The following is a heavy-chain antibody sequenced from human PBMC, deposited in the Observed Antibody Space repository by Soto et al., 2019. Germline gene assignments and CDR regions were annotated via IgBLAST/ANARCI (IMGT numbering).Heavy chain of an antibody. V-gene: IGHV1-69*06. CDR2: IIPLYGTV. CDR1: GGTFNSYG. J-gene: IGHJ4*02. Sequence: QAHLAQSGAEVKKPGSSVTVSCKASGGTFNSYGISWVRQAPGQGLDWMGVIIPLYGTVNYAQKFQGRVSITADNSTSTAYMDLNSLRSDDTAVYYCARVRVIRGVIPSHFGLWGQGTQVTVSS. CDR3: ARVRVIRGVIPSHFGL. D-gene: IGHD3-10*01.